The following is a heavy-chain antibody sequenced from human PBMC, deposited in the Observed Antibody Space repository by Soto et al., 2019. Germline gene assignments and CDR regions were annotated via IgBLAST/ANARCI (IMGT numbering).Heavy chain of an antibody. Sequence: QVQLVQSGAEVKKPGASVKVSCKASGYTFTSYDINWVRQATGQGLEWMGWMNPNSGNTGYAQKIQGKVNMTRNTSISTGYKELGKLRSEETAVFYCARNRANFGLLLPYYYYYMDLWGKGTTVTVSS. CDR3: ARNRANFGLLLPYYYYYMDL. D-gene: IGHD3-9*01. CDR1: GYTFTSYD. V-gene: IGHV1-8*01. CDR2: MNPNSGNT. J-gene: IGHJ6*03.